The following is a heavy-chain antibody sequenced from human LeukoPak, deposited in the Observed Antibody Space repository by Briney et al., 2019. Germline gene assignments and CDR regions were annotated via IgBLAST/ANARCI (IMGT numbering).Heavy chain of an antibody. CDR2: IYYSEST. D-gene: IGHD2-15*01. J-gene: IGHJ5*02. Sequence: SETLSLTCTVSGGSISSYYWSWIRQPPGKGLEWIGYIYYSESTNYNPSLKSRVTISVDTSKNQFSLKLSSVTAADTAVYYCARWCSGGSCNNWFDPWGQGTLVSDSS. CDR1: GGSISSYY. V-gene: IGHV4-59*01. CDR3: ARWCSGGSCNNWFDP.